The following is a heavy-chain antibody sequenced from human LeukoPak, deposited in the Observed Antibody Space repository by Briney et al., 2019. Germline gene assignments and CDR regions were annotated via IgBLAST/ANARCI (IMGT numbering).Heavy chain of an antibody. CDR3: ARLAGGATDY. V-gene: IGHV1-24*01. CDR2: FDPEDGET. D-gene: IGHD1-26*01. CDR1: GYTLTELS. Sequence: ASVKVSCKVSGYTLTELSMHWVRQAPGKGLEWMGGFDPEDGETIYAQKFQGRVTITADESTSTAYMELSSLRSEDTAVYYCARLAGGATDYWGQGTLVTVSS. J-gene: IGHJ4*02.